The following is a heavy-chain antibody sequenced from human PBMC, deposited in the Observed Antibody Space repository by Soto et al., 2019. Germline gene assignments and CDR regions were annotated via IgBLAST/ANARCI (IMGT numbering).Heavy chain of an antibody. J-gene: IGHJ4*02. Sequence: ASVKVSCKASGDTFTSYYMHWVRQAPGQGLEWMGIINPSGGSTSYAQKFQGRVTMTRDTSTSTVYMELSSLRSEDTAVYYCARPALGYCSSTSCYAFDYWGQGTLVTVSS. CDR2: INPSGGST. CDR3: ARPALGYCSSTSCYAFDY. CDR1: GDTFTSYY. D-gene: IGHD2-2*01. V-gene: IGHV1-46*03.